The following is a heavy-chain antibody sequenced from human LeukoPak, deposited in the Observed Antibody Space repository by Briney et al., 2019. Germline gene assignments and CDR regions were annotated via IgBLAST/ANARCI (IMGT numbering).Heavy chain of an antibody. CDR3: ARGRDTAMALDYYYYYYRDV. V-gene: IGHV1-69*05. D-gene: IGHD5-18*01. CDR1: GGTFSSYA. J-gene: IGHJ6*03. CDR2: IIPIFGTA. Sequence: ASVKVSCKASGGTFSSYAISWVRQAPGQGLEWMGRIIPIFGTANYAQKFQGRVTITTDESTSTAYMELSSLRSEDTAVYYCARGRDTAMALDYYYYYYRDVWGKGTRVTVSS.